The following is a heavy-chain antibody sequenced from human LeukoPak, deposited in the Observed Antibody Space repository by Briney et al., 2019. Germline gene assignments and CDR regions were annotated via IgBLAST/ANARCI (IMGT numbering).Heavy chain of an antibody. CDR1: VGSISSYY. V-gene: IGHV4-59*01. J-gene: IGHJ3*02. CDR2: IYYSWST. CDR3: ARLAVCGGDCFAFDI. Sequence: SETLSLTCTVSVGSISSYYWSWIRQPPGKGLEGIGDIYYSWSTNYNPSLKSRVTISVDSSKNQFALKLSSVTAADTAVYYCARLAVCGGDCFAFDIWGQGTMVTVSS. D-gene: IGHD2-21*02.